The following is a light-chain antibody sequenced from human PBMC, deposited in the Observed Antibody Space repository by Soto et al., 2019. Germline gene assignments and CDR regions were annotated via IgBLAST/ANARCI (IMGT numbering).Light chain of an antibody. CDR3: QQFDSFPLT. V-gene: IGKV1-13*02. J-gene: IGKJ4*01. CDR1: QDIGSA. CDR2: DAS. Sequence: AIQLTQSPSSLSASVGDRVTITCRTSQDIGSALAWYQQKPGKPPQLLIYDASNLESGVPSRFSGTGSGTDFNLTISSQQPEDFATYYCQQFDSFPLTFGGGTKVEIK.